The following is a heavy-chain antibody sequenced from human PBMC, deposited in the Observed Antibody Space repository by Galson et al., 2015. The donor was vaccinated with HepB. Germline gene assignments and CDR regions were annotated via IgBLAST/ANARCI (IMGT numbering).Heavy chain of an antibody. J-gene: IGHJ6*03. V-gene: IGHV3-21*01. CDR2: ISSSSSDI. D-gene: IGHD3-16*02. CDR1: GFTFSSYS. Sequence: SLRLSCAASGFTFSSYSMNWVRQAPGKGLEWVSSISSSSSDIYYAESVKGRFTMSRDNAKKSLFLQMNSLRAEDTAVYYCARASSDYDYVWGNYRYIYYYYMDVWAKGPRSPSP. CDR3: ARASSDYDYVWGNYRYIYYYYMDV.